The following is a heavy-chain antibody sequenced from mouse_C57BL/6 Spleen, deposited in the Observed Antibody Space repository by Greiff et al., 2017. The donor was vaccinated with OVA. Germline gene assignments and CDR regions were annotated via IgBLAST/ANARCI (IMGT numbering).Heavy chain of an antibody. Sequence: VQLQQSGPGLVKPSQSLSLTCSVTGYSITSGYYWNWIRQFPGNKLEWMGYISYDGSNNYNPSLKNRISITRDTSKNQFFLKLNSVTTEDTATYYCAREGTTVVATGFDYWGQGTTLTVSS. CDR1: GYSITSGYY. CDR3: AREGTTVVATGFDY. J-gene: IGHJ2*01. CDR2: ISYDGSN. D-gene: IGHD1-1*01. V-gene: IGHV3-6*01.